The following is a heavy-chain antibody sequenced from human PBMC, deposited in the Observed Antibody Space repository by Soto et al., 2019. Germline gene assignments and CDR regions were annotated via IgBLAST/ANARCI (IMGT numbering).Heavy chain of an antibody. D-gene: IGHD3-9*01. CDR1: GYTFTSYG. CDR3: ARGHYDILTGYRPATPDY. CDR2: ISAYNGNT. Sequence: QVQLVQSGAEVKKPGASVKVSCKASGYTFTSYGISWVRQAPGQGLEWMGWISAYNGNTNYAQKLQGRVTMTTDTSTGRAYMELGSLRSDDTAVYYCARGHYDILTGYRPATPDYWGQGTLVTVSS. V-gene: IGHV1-18*01. J-gene: IGHJ4*02.